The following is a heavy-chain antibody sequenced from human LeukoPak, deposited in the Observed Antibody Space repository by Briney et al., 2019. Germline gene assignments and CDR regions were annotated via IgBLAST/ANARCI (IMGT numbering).Heavy chain of an antibody. V-gene: IGHV4-39*07. D-gene: IGHD3-3*01. CDR2: INHSGST. CDR1: GGSISSGDYY. J-gene: IGHJ4*02. Sequence: PSETLSLTCTVSGGSISSGDYYWSWIRQPPGKGLEWIGEINHSGSTNYNPSLKSRVTISVDTSKNQFSLKLSSVTAADTAVYYCARGFTALRFLAYLDYWGQGTLVTVSS. CDR3: ARGFTALRFLAYLDY.